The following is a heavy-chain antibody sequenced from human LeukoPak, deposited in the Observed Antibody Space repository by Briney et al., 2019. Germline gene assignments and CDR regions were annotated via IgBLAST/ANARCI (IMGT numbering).Heavy chain of an antibody. Sequence: QPGGSLRLSCEDSGFTFRSYEMSWVRQAPGKGLEWVANIKQDGSEKYYVDSVKGRFTISRDNAKNSLYLQMNSLRAEDTAVYYCAREGFYDYVWGSYRYIDYWGQGTLVTVSS. V-gene: IGHV3-7*01. CDR1: GFTFRSYE. CDR2: IKQDGSEK. J-gene: IGHJ4*02. D-gene: IGHD3-16*02. CDR3: AREGFYDYVWGSYRYIDY.